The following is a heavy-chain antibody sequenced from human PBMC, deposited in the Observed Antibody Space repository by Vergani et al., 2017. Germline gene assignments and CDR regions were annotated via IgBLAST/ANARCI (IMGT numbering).Heavy chain of an antibody. V-gene: IGHV4-59*01. CDR3: ARDLTNYYGSGSYYNGGGMDV. CDR1: GGSISSYY. CDR2: IYYSGST. D-gene: IGHD3-10*01. J-gene: IGHJ6*02. Sequence: QLQLQESGPGLVKPSETLSLTCTVSGGSISSYYWSWIRQPPGKGLEWIGYIYYSGSTNYNPSLKSRVTISVDTSKNQFSLKLSSVTAADTAVYYCARDLTNYYGSGSYYNGGGMDVWGQGTTVTVSS.